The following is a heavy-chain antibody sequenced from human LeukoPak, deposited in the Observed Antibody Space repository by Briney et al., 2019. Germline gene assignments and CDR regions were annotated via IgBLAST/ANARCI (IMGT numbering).Heavy chain of an antibody. CDR1: GYTFTSYY. CDR2: INPSGGST. Sequence: ASVKVSCKASGYTFTSYYMHWVRQAPGQGLEWMGIINPSGGSTSYAQKFQGRVTMTRDTSTSTVYMELSSLRSEDTAVYYCAREAGGGYPYYYYYGMDVWGQGTTVTVSS. J-gene: IGHJ6*02. CDR3: AREAGGGYPYYYYYGMDV. V-gene: IGHV1-46*01. D-gene: IGHD1-26*01.